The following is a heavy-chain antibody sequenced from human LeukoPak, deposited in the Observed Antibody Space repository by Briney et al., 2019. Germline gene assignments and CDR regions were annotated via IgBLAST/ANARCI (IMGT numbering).Heavy chain of an antibody. CDR2: ISYDGSNK. Sequence: PGRSLRLSCAASGFTFSSYGMHWVRQAPGKGLEWVAVISYDGSNKYYADSVKGRFTISRDNSKNTLYLQMNSLRAEDTAVYYCAKDDVHEYDYWGQGTLVTVSS. V-gene: IGHV3-30*18. D-gene: IGHD6-6*01. CDR3: AKDDVHEYDY. CDR1: GFTFSSYG. J-gene: IGHJ4*02.